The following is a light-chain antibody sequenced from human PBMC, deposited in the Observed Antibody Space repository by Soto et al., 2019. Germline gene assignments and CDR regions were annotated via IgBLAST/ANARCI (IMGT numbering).Light chain of an antibody. CDR3: QPRSNWPF. CDR2: GAS. V-gene: IGKV3D-20*02. J-gene: IGKJ5*01. Sequence: EIVLKQSPGTLSLSPGERATLSCRASQSVSSNFFAWYKQQPGQAPSLLIYGASTRATGIPARFSGSGSGTDFTLTIRSLEPEVFAVYYCQPRSNWPFFGQGTRLAIK. CDR1: QSVSSNF.